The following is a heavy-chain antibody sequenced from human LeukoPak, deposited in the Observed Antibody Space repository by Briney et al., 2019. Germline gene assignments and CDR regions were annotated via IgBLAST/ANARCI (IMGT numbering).Heavy chain of an antibody. V-gene: IGHV3-21*01. D-gene: IGHD3-22*01. CDR1: GFTFSSYA. CDR3: ARSYYYDSSGYWN. CDR2: ISSSSSYI. Sequence: GRSLRLSCAASGFTFSSYAMNWVRQAPGKGLEWVSSISSSSSYIYYADSVKGRFTISRDNAKNSLYLQMNSLRAEDTAVYYCARSYYYDSSGYWNWGQGTLVTVSS. J-gene: IGHJ4*02.